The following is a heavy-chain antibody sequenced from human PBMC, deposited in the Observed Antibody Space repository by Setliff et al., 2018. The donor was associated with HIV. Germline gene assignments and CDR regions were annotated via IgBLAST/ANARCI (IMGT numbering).Heavy chain of an antibody. CDR3: ARDWALRFSNSPSFNYFDV. V-gene: IGHV4-38-2*02. D-gene: IGHD1-1*01. Sequence: SETLSLTCLVFSYSITDGNYWAWIRQSPGKGLEWIGSIYSTGHTYYNPSHKSRLTMFIDTAKNRFSLKLMSVTAADTAVYYCARDWALRFSNSPSFNYFDVWGQGALVTVSS. CDR2: IYSTGHT. CDR1: SYSITDGNY. J-gene: IGHJ4*02.